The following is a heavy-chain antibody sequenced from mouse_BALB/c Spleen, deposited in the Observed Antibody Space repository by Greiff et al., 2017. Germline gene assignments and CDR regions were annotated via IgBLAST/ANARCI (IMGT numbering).Heavy chain of an antibody. J-gene: IGHJ3*01. D-gene: IGHD2-2*01. CDR1: GFTFSSFG. Sequence: EVKLVESGGGLVQPGGSRKLSCAASGFTFSSFGMHWVRQAPEKGLEWVAYISSGSSTIYYADTVKGRFTISRDNPKNTLFLQMTSLRSEDTAMYYCARSSPHGYRFAYWGQGTLVTVSA. CDR3: ARSSPHGYRFAY. V-gene: IGHV5-17*02. CDR2: ISSGSSTI.